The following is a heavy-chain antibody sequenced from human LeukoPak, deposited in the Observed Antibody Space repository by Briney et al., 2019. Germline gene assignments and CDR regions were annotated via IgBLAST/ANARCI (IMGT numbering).Heavy chain of an antibody. CDR3: ARGLTYYYDSSGPQDY. V-gene: IGHV3-53*01. D-gene: IGHD3-22*01. Sequence: GGSLRLSCAASGFTVSSNYMNWVRQAPGKGLEWGSVIYSGGSTYYAASVKGRFTISRDNSKNTLYLQMNSLRAEDTAVYYCARGLTYYYDSSGPQDYWGQGTLVTVSS. CDR1: GFTVSSNY. J-gene: IGHJ4*02. CDR2: IYSGGST.